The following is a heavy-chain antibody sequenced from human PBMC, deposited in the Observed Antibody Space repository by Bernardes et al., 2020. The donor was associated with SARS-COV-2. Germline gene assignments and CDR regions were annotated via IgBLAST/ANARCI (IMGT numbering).Heavy chain of an antibody. Sequence: GESLKISCKGSGYSFTNYWIAWVRQMPGKGLELMGIIYPGDSDTRYSPSFQGQVTISADKSISTAYLQLGSLKASDTAMYYCARRGGHYGEHYFDYWGQGILVSVSS. CDR3: ARRGGHYGEHYFDY. CDR1: GYSFTNYW. J-gene: IGHJ4*02. D-gene: IGHD4-17*01. CDR2: IYPGDSDT. V-gene: IGHV5-51*01.